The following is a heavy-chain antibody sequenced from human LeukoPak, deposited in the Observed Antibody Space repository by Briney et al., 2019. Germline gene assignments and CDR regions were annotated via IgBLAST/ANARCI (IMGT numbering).Heavy chain of an antibody. CDR3: ARGASRSFDY. CDR1: GYMFTTYE. V-gene: IGHV1-8*03. J-gene: IGHJ4*02. CDR2: MNPNSGNE. Sequence: GSVKVSCKASGYMFTTYEIHWVRQATGLGVEWMGWMNPNSGNEGKVQNHHARVTITRTTSISTAYTELSSLRSDDTAGYYCARGASRSFDYWGQGTLVTVSS.